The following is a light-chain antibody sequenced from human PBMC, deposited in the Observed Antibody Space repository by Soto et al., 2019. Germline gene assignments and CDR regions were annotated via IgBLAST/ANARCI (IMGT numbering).Light chain of an antibody. CDR3: QQGHNWPLT. Sequence: EIVMTQSPATLSVSPGETATLSCRASQSITSELAWYQQKPGQPPRLLIYGASTRPTGVPARFTGSGSGSEFTLTISGLQSEDFAVYYCQQGHNWPLTFGQGTRLEI. J-gene: IGKJ2*01. CDR1: QSITSE. CDR2: GAS. V-gene: IGKV3-15*01.